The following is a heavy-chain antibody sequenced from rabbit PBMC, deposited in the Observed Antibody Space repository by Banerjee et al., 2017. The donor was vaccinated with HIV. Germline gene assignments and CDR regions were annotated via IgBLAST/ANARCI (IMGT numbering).Heavy chain of an antibody. CDR3: GSREKLDL. V-gene: IGHV1S45*01. J-gene: IGHJ3*01. CDR2: IGAGST. Sequence: QEQLVESGGGLVTLGGSLKLSCKASGIDFSSYGISWVRQAPGKGPEWIACIGAGSTYYATWAKGRFTISKTSSTTVTLQMTSLTAADTATYFCGSREKLDLWGQGTLVTVS. CDR1: GIDFSSYG.